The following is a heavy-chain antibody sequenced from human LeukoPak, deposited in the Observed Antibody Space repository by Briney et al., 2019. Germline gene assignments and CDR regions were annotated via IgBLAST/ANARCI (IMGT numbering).Heavy chain of an antibody. Sequence: GRSLRLSCAASGFTFSSYGMHWVRQVPGKGLEWVSAISGSGGSTYYADSVQGRFTISRDNSENTVYLQLNRLRAEDTAVYYCAKPGVSHTVTYSDYWGQGTLVTVSS. CDR2: ISGSGGST. CDR3: AKPGVSHTVTYSDY. J-gene: IGHJ4*02. V-gene: IGHV3-23*01. D-gene: IGHD4-11*01. CDR1: GFTFSSYG.